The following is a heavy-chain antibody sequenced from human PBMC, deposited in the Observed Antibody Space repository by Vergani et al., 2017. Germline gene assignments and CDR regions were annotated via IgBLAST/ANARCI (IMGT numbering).Heavy chain of an antibody. CDR3: ARDRLLDYGSGSLGYYYGMDV. D-gene: IGHD3-10*01. V-gene: IGHV1-69*13. J-gene: IGHJ6*02. CDR1: GGTFSSYA. CDR2: IIPIFGTA. Sequence: QVQLVQSGAEVKKPGASVKVSCKASGGTFSSYAISWVRQAPGQGLEWMGRIIPIFGTANYAQKFQGRVTITADESTSTAYMELSSLRSEDTAVYYCARDRLLDYGSGSLGYYYGMDVWGQGTTVTVSS.